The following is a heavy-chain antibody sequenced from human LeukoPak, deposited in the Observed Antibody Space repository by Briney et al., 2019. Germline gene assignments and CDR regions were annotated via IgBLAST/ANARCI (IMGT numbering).Heavy chain of an antibody. V-gene: IGHV4-34*01. D-gene: IGHD5-24*01. CDR2: INHSGST. CDR1: GGSFSGYY. J-gene: IGHJ4*02. Sequence: SETLSLTCAVYGGSFSGYYWSRIRQPPGKGLEWIGEINHSGSTNYNPSLKSRVTISVDTSKNQFSLKLSSVTAADTAVYYCASKNGVEMATITLDYWGQGTLVTVSS. CDR3: ASKNGVEMATITLDY.